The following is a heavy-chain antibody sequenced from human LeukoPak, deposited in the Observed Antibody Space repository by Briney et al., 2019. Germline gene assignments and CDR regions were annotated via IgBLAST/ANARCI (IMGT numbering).Heavy chain of an antibody. CDR2: ISSNGGSS. V-gene: IGHV3-64D*06. D-gene: IGHD3-10*01. CDR1: GFTFSRYA. J-gene: IGHJ4*02. CDR3: VKDGSGSYYTYYFDY. Sequence: GGSLRLSCSASGFTFSRYAMHWVRQAPGKGLEYVSAISSNGGSSYYADSVKGRFTISRDNSKNTLYLQMSSLRAEDTAVYYCVKDGSGSYYTYYFDYWGQGTLVTVSS.